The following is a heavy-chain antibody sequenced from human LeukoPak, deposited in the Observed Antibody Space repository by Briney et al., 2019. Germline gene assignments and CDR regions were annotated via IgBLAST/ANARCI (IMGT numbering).Heavy chain of an antibody. D-gene: IGHD3-9*01. CDR2: ISYDGSNK. V-gene: IGHV3-30*04. CDR1: GFTFSSYA. J-gene: IGHJ6*02. CDR3: ARDLYDILTGRYYYYYGMDV. Sequence: PGGSLRLSCAASGFTFSSYAMHWVRQAPGKGLEWVAVISYDGSNKHYADSVKGRFTISRDNSKNTLYLQMNSLRGEDTAVYYCARDLYDILTGRYYYYYGMDVWGQGTTVTVSS.